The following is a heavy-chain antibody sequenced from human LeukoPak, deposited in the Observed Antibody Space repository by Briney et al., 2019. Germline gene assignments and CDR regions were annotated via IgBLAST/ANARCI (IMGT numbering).Heavy chain of an antibody. V-gene: IGHV1-69*13. CDR3: ATGVYSGSYSPLVY. Sequence: SVKVSCKASGGTFSIYAISCVRQAPGQGLEWMGGIIPIFGTANYTQKFQGRVTITADESTSTAYMELSSLRSEDTAVYYCATGVYSGSYSPLVYWGQGTLVTVSS. CDR1: GGTFSIYA. J-gene: IGHJ4*02. D-gene: IGHD1-26*01. CDR2: IIPIFGTA.